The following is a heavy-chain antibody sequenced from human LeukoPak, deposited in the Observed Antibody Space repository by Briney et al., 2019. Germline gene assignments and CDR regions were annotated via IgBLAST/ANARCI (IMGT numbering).Heavy chain of an antibody. D-gene: IGHD6-19*01. V-gene: IGHV3-9*01. CDR3: AKAHSSGWLGDY. CDR2: ISWNSGSA. CDR1: GFTLDNYA. J-gene: IGHJ4*01. Sequence: PGGSLRLSCAATGFTLDNYAMPSVPYATGKGMEWVSGISWNSGSAGYADSVTGRFTISRANAKTLLYLQMYSLRADDTAFYYCAKAHSSGWLGDYWGHGTLVTVSS.